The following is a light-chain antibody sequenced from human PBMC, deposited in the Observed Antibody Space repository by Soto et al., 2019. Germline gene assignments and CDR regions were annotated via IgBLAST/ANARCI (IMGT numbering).Light chain of an antibody. CDR1: QTVSSN. CDR3: QQYKNWPPMYT. Sequence: EIVMTQSPATLYVSPGERATLSCRASQTVSSNLAWYQQKPGQAPRLLIYGVSTRATGIPARFSGSGSETDFTLTIGSLQSEDFAVYYCQQYKNWPPMYTFGQGTKLEIK. CDR2: GVS. V-gene: IGKV3-15*01. J-gene: IGKJ2*01.